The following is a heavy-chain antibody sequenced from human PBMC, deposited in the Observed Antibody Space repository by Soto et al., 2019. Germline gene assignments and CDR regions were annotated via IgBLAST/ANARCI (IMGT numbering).Heavy chain of an antibody. D-gene: IGHD1-7*01. CDR1: GGSFSGYY. CDR3: ARGKRGTGTTKWFDT. Sequence: SETLSLTCAVYGGSFSGYYWSWIRQPPGKGLEWIGEINHSGSTNYNPSLKSRVTISVDTSKNQFSLKLSSVTAADTAVYYCARGKRGTGTTKWFDTWGQGTLLTVSS. CDR2: INHSGST. J-gene: IGHJ5*02. V-gene: IGHV4-34*01.